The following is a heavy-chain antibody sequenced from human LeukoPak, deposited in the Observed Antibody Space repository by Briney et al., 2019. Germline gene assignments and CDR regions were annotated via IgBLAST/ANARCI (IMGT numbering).Heavy chain of an antibody. CDR3: AAGSASITMIVVVITAEYFQH. J-gene: IGHJ1*01. CDR1: GFTFSSYW. D-gene: IGHD3-22*01. CDR2: IRYDGSNK. V-gene: IGHV3-30*02. Sequence: GGSLRLSCAASGFTFSSYWMHWVRQAPGKGLEWVAFIRYDGSNKYYADSVKGRFTISRDNSKNTLYLQMNSLRAEDTAVYYCAAGSASITMIVVVITAEYFQHWGQGTLVTVSS.